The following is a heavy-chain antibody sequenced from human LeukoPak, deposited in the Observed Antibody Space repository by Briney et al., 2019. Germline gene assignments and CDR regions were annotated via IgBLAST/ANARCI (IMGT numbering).Heavy chain of an antibody. D-gene: IGHD3-10*01. CDR3: ARERESGSSWLDS. CDR2: ILPGDSDT. V-gene: IGHV5-51*01. CDR1: GYSFTKYW. Sequence: GEPLKISCKASGYSFTKYWIGWVRQMPGKGLEWMAIILPGDSDTSYSASLQGRVTISADTSLTTAYLQWSSLTASDTAMYYCARERESGSSWLDSWGQGTLVTVSS. J-gene: IGHJ5*01.